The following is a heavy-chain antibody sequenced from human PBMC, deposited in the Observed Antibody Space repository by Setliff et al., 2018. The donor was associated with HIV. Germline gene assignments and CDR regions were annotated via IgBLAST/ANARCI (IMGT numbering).Heavy chain of an antibody. D-gene: IGHD4-17*01. Sequence: SETLSLTCTVSGDSINGYYWSWFRQTPGRGLEWIGYIYYSGSTNYNPSLKSRVTISVDTSKNQFYLKLSSVTAADTAVYYCARDLYGEYYMDVWGKGTTVTVSS. CDR3: ARDLYGEYYMDV. CDR2: IYYSGST. J-gene: IGHJ6*03. CDR1: GDSINGYY. V-gene: IGHV4-59*12.